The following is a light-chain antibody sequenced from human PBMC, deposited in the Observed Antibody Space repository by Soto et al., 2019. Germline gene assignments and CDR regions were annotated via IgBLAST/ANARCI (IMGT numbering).Light chain of an antibody. V-gene: IGKV1-5*01. CDR3: QQYNSYST. CDR1: QSISSW. Sequence: DIQMTQSPSTLSASVGASVPITCRASQSISSWLAWYQQKPGKAPKLLIYDASSLESGVPSRFSGSGSGTEFTLTISSLQPDDFATYYCQQYNSYSTVGQGTKVDIK. J-gene: IGKJ1*01. CDR2: DAS.